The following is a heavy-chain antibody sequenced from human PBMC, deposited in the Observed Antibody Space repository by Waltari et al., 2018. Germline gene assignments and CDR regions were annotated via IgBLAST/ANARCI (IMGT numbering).Heavy chain of an antibody. CDR1: GDFPSDDH. D-gene: IGHD5-12*01. J-gene: IGHJ3*01. Sequence: HVQLQESGPGLVKPSETLSLTCTVSGDFPSDDHWTWIRQAPGKGLEWIAYLRNTGGTKCTPSLESRVTVSAVTSKKQFSLRLTSVTAADTAVYYCATYIGASVGTAAFDVWGQGTMVTVSS. CDR2: LRNTGGT. V-gene: IGHV4-59*08. CDR3: ATYIGASVGTAAFDV.